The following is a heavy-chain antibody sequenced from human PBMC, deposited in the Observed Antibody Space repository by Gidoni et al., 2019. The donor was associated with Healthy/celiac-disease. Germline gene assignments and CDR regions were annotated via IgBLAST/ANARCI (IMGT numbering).Heavy chain of an antibody. V-gene: IGHV4-34*01. CDR1: GGSFSGYY. CDR2: INHSGST. D-gene: IGHD6-19*01. J-gene: IGHJ4*02. Sequence: QVQLQQWGAGLLKPSETLSLTCAVYGGSFSGYYWSWIRQPPGKGLEWIGDINHSGSTNYNPSLKSRVTISVDTSKNQFSLKLSSVTAADTAVYYCARFYSSGWYYFDYWGQGTLVTVSS. CDR3: ARFYSSGWYYFDY.